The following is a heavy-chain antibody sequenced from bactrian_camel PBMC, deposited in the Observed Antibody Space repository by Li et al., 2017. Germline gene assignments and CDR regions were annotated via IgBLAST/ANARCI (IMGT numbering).Heavy chain of an antibody. J-gene: IGHJ4*01. D-gene: IGHD2*01. CDR3: VGGRLWFTY. CDR2: INTGGSST. Sequence: VQLVESGGGSVQAGGSLRLSCAASGFVFRSHVMTWVRQAPGKGLEWVSRINTGGSSTYYADSVKGRFTISRDNAKNTVYLQMNSLKSEDTAVYYCVGGRLWFTYWGQGTQVTVS. CDR1: GFVFRSHV. V-gene: IGHV3S40*01.